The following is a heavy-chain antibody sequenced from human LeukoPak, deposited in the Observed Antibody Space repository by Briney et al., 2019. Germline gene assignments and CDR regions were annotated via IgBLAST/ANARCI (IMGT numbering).Heavy chain of an antibody. J-gene: IGHJ4*02. V-gene: IGHV4-31*03. Sequence: SETLSLTCTVSGASITSGAYYWTWIRQHPGEGLEWIGYSSYSGSAYYNPSLKSRVTISVDTSKSQFSLKLSPVTAADTAVYYCARGHCSSTSCYPYYFDYWGQGTLVTVSS. CDR3: ARGHCSSTSCYPYYFDY. D-gene: IGHD2-2*01. CDR2: SSYSGSA. CDR1: GASITSGAYY.